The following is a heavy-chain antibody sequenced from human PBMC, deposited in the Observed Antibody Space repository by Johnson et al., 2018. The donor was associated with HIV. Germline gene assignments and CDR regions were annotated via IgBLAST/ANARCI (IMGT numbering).Heavy chain of an antibody. V-gene: IGHV3-7*03. CDR2: IKQDGSEK. CDR3: ARVVLVRLAVAGPSRDAFDI. Sequence: VQLVESGGGLVQPGGSLRLSCAASGFTVSSNYMSWVRQAPGKGLEWVANIKQDGSEKYYVDSVKGRFIISRDNAKNSLYLQMNSLRAEDTALYYCARVVLVRLAVAGPSRDAFDIWGQGTMVTVSS. CDR1: GFTVSSNY. J-gene: IGHJ3*02. D-gene: IGHD6-19*01.